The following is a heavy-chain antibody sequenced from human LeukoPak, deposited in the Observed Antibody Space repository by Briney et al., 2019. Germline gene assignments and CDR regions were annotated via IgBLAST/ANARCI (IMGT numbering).Heavy chain of an antibody. CDR1: GYTFSGSG. D-gene: IGHD1-7*01. CDR3: ARGMGTTTFADFDY. J-gene: IGHJ4*02. Sequence: ASVKVSCKASGYTFSGSGISWVRQAPGQGLEWMGWISPYNGNTNYAQNLQGRVTMTTDTSTSTAYMELRSLRSDDTAAYYCARGMGTTTFADFDYWGQGTLVTVSS. V-gene: IGHV1-18*01. CDR2: ISPYNGNT.